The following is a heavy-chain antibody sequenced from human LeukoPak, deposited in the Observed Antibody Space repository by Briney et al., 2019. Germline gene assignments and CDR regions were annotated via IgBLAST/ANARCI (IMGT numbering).Heavy chain of an antibody. Sequence: GRSLRLYCAASGFSFNEYAMHWVRQAPGKGLEWVAVIWRDGSDKYYVDSVKGRFTVSRDNPTNTLILLMDSLRVEDTAVYYCARHGSGRNYFDPLDHWGQGTLVTVSS. V-gene: IGHV3-33*02. D-gene: IGHD1-26*01. J-gene: IGHJ4*02. CDR1: GFSFNEYA. CDR2: IWRDGSDK. CDR3: ARHGSGRNYFDPLDH.